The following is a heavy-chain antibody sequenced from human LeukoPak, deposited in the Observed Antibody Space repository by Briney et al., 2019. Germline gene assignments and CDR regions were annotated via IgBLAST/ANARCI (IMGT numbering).Heavy chain of an antibody. CDR3: AARTPSGIAVAGSIDY. CDR1: GGTFSSYA. V-gene: IGHV1-69*06. D-gene: IGHD6-19*01. CDR2: IIPIFGTA. Sequence: SVKVSCKASGGTFSSYAIRWVRQAPGQGLEWMGSIIPIFGTANYAQKFPGSVTITADKTTSTAYMELSSLRSEDTAVYYCAARTPSGIAVAGSIDYWGQGSLVTVSS. J-gene: IGHJ4*02.